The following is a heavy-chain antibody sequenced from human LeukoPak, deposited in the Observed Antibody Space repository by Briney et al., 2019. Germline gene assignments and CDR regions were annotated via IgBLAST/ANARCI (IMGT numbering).Heavy chain of an antibody. D-gene: IGHD3-10*01. CDR3: ARREDPRRRGGSARRNWFDP. CDR2: INHSGST. J-gene: IGHJ5*02. CDR1: GGSFSGYY. Sequence: SSETLSLTCAVYGGSFSGYYWSWIRQPPGKGLEWIGEINHSGSTNYNPSLKSRVTISVDTSKNQFSLKLSSVTAADTAVYYCARREDPRRRGGSARRNWFDPWGQGTLVTVSS. V-gene: IGHV4-34*01.